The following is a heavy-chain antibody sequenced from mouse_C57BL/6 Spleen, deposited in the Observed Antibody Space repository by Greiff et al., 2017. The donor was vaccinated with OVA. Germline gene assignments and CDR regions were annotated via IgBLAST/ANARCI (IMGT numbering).Heavy chain of an antibody. Sequence: QVTLKESGPGILQSSQTLSLTCSFSGFSLSTSGMGVSWIRQPSGKGLEWLAHIYWDDDKRYNPSLKSRLTISKDTSRNQVFLKITSVDTADTATYYCARNYYGSSYLYYFDYWGQGTTLTVSS. V-gene: IGHV8-12*01. CDR3: ARNYYGSSYLYYFDY. CDR1: GFSLSTSGMG. CDR2: IYWDDDK. D-gene: IGHD1-1*01. J-gene: IGHJ2*01.